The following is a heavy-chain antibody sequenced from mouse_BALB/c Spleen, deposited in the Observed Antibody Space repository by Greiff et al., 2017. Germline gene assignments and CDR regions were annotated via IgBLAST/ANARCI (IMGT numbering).Heavy chain of an antibody. CDR1: GFTFSSYT. J-gene: IGHJ4*01. CDR2: ISNGGGST. CDR3: ARNSDY. V-gene: IGHV5-12-2*01. Sequence: EVKLVESGGGLVQPGGSLKLSCAASGFTFSSYTMSWVRQTPEKRLEWDAYISNGGGSTYYPDTVKGRFTISRDNAKNTLYLQMSSLKSEDTAMYYCARNSDYWGQGTSVTVSS.